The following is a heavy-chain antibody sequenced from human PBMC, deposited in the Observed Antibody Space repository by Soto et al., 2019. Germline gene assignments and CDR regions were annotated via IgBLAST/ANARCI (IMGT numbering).Heavy chain of an antibody. CDR3: AKDISHYYYYGMDV. Sequence: SLRLSCAASGFTFDDYAMHWVRQAPGKGLEWVSGISWNSGSIGYADSVKCRFTISRDNAKNSLYLQMNSLRAEDTALYYCAKDISHYYYYGMDVWGQGTTVTVSS. J-gene: IGHJ6*02. CDR1: GFTFDDYA. CDR2: ISWNSGSI. D-gene: IGHD2-21*02. V-gene: IGHV3-9*01.